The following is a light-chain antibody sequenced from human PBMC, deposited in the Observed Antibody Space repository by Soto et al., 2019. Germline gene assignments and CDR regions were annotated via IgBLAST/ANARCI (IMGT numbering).Light chain of an antibody. V-gene: IGLV2-14*03. CDR1: SSDVGGYNF. J-gene: IGLJ2*01. Sequence: QSALTQPASVSGSPGQSITISCTGTSSDVGGYNFVSWYQQHPGKAPKFIIYDVRNRPSGVSNRVSGSRSGNTASLTISGLQAEDEAYYYCRSYTSSSTVIFGGGTKLTVL. CDR2: DVR. CDR3: RSYTSSSTVI.